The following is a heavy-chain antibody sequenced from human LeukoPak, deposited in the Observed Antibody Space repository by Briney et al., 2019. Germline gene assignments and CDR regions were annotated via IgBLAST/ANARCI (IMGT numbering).Heavy chain of an antibody. CDR2: IIPILGIA. CDR3: ARDHRYCSSTSCWNWFDP. Sequence: SVKVSCKASGGTFSSYAISWVRQAPGQGLEWMGRIIPILGIANYAQKFQGRVTITADKSTSTAYMELSSLRSEDTAVYYCARDHRYCSSTSCWNWFDPWGQGTLVTVSS. V-gene: IGHV1-69*04. D-gene: IGHD2-2*01. CDR1: GGTFSSYA. J-gene: IGHJ5*02.